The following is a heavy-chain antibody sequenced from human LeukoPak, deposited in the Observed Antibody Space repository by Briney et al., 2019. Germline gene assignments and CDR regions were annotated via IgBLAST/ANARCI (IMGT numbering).Heavy chain of an antibody. J-gene: IGHJ4*02. Sequence: TGRSLRLSCAASGFTFSSYGMHWVRQAPGKGLEWVTVIWYDGSNKYYADSVKGRFTISRDNSKNTLYLQMNSLRAEDTAVYYCAKENGAAVISHFDYWGQGTLVTVSS. CDR3: AKENGAAVISHFDY. V-gene: IGHV3-33*06. CDR1: GFTFSSYG. D-gene: IGHD2-21*01. CDR2: IWYDGSNK.